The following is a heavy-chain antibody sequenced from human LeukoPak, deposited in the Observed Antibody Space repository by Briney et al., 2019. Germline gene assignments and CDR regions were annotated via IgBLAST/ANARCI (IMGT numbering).Heavy chain of an antibody. V-gene: IGHV1-46*01. D-gene: IGHD6-19*01. J-gene: IGHJ4*02. CDR1: GYTSTSYW. Sequence: ASVKVSCKASGYTSTSYWLHWVRQAPGQGLEWMGVTNPSSGNTAYAQKFQGRVTMTRDTSTSTVYMELSSLRSDDTAVYYCARDKDSTGWYGGFDSWGQGTLVTVSS. CDR2: TNPSSGNT. CDR3: ARDKDSTGWYGGFDS.